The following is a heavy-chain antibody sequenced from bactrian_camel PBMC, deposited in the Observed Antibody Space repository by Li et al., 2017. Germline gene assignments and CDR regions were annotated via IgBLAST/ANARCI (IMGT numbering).Heavy chain of an antibody. Sequence: HVQLVESGAVSVQAGGSLRLSCSASAPTSSTRSMGWFRLDPGQQRVGIAVFYTKNRSTFYADSVKDRFTISQDNAKNTVYLQLSNLQTDDTAMYYCSNGKDSTGWKTPGPGTQVTVS. CDR2: FYTKNRST. D-gene: IGHD5*01. J-gene: IGHJ4*01. V-gene: IGHV3S54*01. CDR1: APTSSTRS.